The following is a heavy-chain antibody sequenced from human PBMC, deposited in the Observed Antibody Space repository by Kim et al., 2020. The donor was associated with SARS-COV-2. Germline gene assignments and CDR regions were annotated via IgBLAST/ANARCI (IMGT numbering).Heavy chain of an antibody. J-gene: IGHJ4*02. V-gene: IGHV4-39*01. CDR3: ARHGTAGAAAAFGMYY. D-gene: IGHD6-13*01. CDR2: IYYSGST. Sequence: SETLSLTCTVSGGSISSSSYYWGWIRQPPGKGLEWIGSIYYSGSTYYNPSLKSRVTISVDTSKNQFSLKLSSVTAADAAVYYCARHGTAGAAAAFGMYYWGQGTLVTVSS. CDR1: GGSISSSSYY.